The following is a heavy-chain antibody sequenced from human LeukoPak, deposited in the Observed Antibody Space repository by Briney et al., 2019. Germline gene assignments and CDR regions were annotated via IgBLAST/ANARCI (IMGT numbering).Heavy chain of an antibody. CDR1: AFIFSSYG. D-gene: IGHD6-19*01. V-gene: IGHV3-30*18. CDR3: AKDRVAVAGTDGYYGMDV. J-gene: IGHJ6*02. CDR2: ITYDGSKK. Sequence: GGSLRLSCADSAFIFSSYGMHWVRQAPGKGLEWVAVITYDGSKKYYADSVKGRFTISRDNSKKTLYLQLNSLRAEDTAVYYCAKDRVAVAGTDGYYGMDVWGQGTTVTVSS.